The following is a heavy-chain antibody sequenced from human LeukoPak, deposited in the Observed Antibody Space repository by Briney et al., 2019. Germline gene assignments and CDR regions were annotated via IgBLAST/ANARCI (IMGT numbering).Heavy chain of an antibody. Sequence: VASVKVSCKASGYTFNSYDINWVRQATGQGLEWMGWMNPNSGNTGYAQKFQGRVTITRNTSINTAYMEVSSLRSEDTALYYCARGPGCSSTICPYFFDCWGQGTLVTVSS. V-gene: IGHV1-8*03. CDR1: GYTFNSYD. D-gene: IGHD2-2*01. CDR3: ARGPGCSSTICPYFFDC. J-gene: IGHJ4*02. CDR2: MNPNSGNT.